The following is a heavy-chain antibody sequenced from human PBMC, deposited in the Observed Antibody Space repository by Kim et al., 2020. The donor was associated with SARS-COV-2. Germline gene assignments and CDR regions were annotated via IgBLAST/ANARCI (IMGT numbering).Heavy chain of an antibody. J-gene: IGHJ4*02. D-gene: IGHD6-13*01. Sequence: YNPPPRSRVTISVDTSKNQFSLKLSSVTAADTAVYYCARLGSSWFFDYWGQGTLVTVSS. CDR3: ARLGSSWFFDY. V-gene: IGHV4-39*01.